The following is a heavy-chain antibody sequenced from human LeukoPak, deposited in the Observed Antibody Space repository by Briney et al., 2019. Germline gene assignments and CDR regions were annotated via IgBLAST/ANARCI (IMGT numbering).Heavy chain of an antibody. J-gene: IGHJ4*02. D-gene: IGHD6-19*01. CDR2: ISGSGGTT. CDR1: GFTFSTYA. Sequence: QPGGSLGLSCAASGFTFSTYAMSWVRQAPGKGLEWVSTISGSGGTTNYAASVKGRLTISRDNSKNTLYLQMNRLRAEDTAVFYCAKLDPVLAVAATGFDYWGQGTLVTVSS. V-gene: IGHV3-23*01. CDR3: AKLDPVLAVAATGFDY.